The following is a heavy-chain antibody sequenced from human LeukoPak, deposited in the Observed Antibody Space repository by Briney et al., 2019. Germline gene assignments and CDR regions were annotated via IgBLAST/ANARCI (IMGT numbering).Heavy chain of an antibody. J-gene: IGHJ4*02. V-gene: IGHV3-21*01. CDR3: ARDFWGISRQSVGQHVEVDY. D-gene: IGHD3-16*01. Sequence: ETLSLTCTVSGGSISSSSYYWGWIRQPPGKGLEWVSSISSSSSYIYYADSVKGRFTISRDNAKNSLYLQMNSLRAEDTAVYYCARDFWGISRQSVGQHVEVDYWGQGTLVTVSS. CDR2: ISSSSSYI. CDR1: GGSISSSS.